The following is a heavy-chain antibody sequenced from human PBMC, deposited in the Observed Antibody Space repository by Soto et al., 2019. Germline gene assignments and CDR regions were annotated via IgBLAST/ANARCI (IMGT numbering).Heavy chain of an antibody. V-gene: IGHV5-10-1*01. CDR1: GYSFTSYW. Sequence: GESLKISCKGSGYSFTSYWISWVRQMPGKGLEWMGRIDPSDSYTNYSPSFQGHVTISADKSISTAYLQWSSLKASDTAIYYCARHNRYSSTWFEGWFDPWGQGTLVTVSS. J-gene: IGHJ5*02. CDR2: IDPSDSYT. D-gene: IGHD6-13*01. CDR3: ARHNRYSSTWFEGWFDP.